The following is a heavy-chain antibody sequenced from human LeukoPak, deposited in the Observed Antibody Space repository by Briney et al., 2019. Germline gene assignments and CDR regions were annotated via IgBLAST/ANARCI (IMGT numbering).Heavy chain of an antibody. D-gene: IGHD2-21*01. CDR3: ARDWCGGDCYDY. CDR2: IYTSGST. V-gene: IGHV4-4*07. Sequence: PSETLSLTCPVSGGSISSYYWSWIRQPAGKGLESIGRIYTSGSTNYNPSLKSRVTMSVDTSKNQFSLKLSAVTAADTAVYYCARDWCGGDCYDYWGQGTLVTVSS. CDR1: GGSISSYY. J-gene: IGHJ4*02.